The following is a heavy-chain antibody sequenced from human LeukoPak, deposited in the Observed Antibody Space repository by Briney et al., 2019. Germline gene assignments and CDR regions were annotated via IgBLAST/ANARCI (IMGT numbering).Heavy chain of an antibody. J-gene: IGHJ5*01. CDR2: ISGTGGAT. Sequence: GGSQRLSCAASGFTFNSYWMSWVRQAPGKGLQWVSQISGTGGATWYAGFARDRFTISRDNSKKTLYLQMSGLRVEDTAMYYCVKDPRDTYGTNWFVSWGQGNLFFVSS. D-gene: IGHD2-21*01. CDR3: VKDPRDTYGTNWFVS. CDR1: GFTFNSYW. V-gene: IGHV3-23*01.